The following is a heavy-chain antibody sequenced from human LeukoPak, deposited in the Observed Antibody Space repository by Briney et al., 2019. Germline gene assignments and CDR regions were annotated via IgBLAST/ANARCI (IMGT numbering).Heavy chain of an antibody. CDR3: ARDLGYCSSTSCYFLFDY. Sequence: SETLSLTCTVSGGSISSYYWGWIRQPPGKGLECIGNIYYSGSTYYNPSLKSRVTISVDTSKNQFSLKLSSVTAADTAVYYCARDLGYCSSTSCYFLFDYWGQGTLVTVSS. V-gene: IGHV4-39*07. CDR1: GGSISSYY. J-gene: IGHJ4*02. D-gene: IGHD2-2*01. CDR2: IYYSGST.